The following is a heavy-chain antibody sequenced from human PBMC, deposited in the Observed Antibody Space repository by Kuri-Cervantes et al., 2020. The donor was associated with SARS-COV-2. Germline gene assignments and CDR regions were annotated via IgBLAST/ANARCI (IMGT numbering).Heavy chain of an antibody. D-gene: IGHD3-22*01. V-gene: IGHV1-69*13. CDR3: ASYYYDSSDYRESDY. CDR2: IIPIFGTT. CDR1: GGTFRSYA. Sequence: SVKVSCKASGGTFRSYAISWVRQTPGQGLEWMGGIIPIFGTTNYTQKFQGRVTITADESTSIVYMELSSLRSEDTAIYYCASYYYDSSDYRESDYWGQGTLVTVSS. J-gene: IGHJ4*02.